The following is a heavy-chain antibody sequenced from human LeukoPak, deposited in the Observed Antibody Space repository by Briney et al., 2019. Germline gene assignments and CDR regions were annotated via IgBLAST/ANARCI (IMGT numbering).Heavy chain of an antibody. CDR2: IKSSGST. D-gene: IGHD5-12*01. J-gene: IGHJ5*02. Sequence: SETLSLTCTVSGGSVSSYYWSWIRQPPGKGLEWIGYIKSSGSTDYNPSLKSRVTISIDTSKNQFSLRLNSVTAADTAVYYCARDGTVATNWFDPWGQGTLVTVSS. CDR1: GGSVSSYY. V-gene: IGHV4-59*02. CDR3: ARDGTVATNWFDP.